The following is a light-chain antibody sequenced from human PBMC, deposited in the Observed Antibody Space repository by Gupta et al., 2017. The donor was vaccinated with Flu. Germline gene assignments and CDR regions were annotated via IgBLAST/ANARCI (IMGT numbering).Light chain of an antibody. CDR2: GNA. Sequence: SVLTQPPSVSQAPGHRVTISCTGGSSSIGAGYHVHWYQQFPGTAPKLLIYGNANRPSGVPDRFSGSKSGTSASLAITGLQAEDEADYYCQSYDSDLGDWVFGGGTKLTVL. CDR3: QSYDSDLGDWV. V-gene: IGLV1-40*01. J-gene: IGLJ3*02. CDR1: SSSIGAGYH.